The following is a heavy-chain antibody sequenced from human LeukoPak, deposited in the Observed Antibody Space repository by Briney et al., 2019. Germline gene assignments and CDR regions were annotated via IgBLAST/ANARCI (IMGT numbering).Heavy chain of an antibody. V-gene: IGHV4-59*01. CDR2: IYYSGST. CDR3: ARGGRYYYGSGSYGNWFDP. D-gene: IGHD3-10*01. J-gene: IGHJ5*02. CDR1: GGSLSSYY. Sequence: SETLSLTCTVSGGSLSSYYWSWVRQPPGKGLEGIGYIYYSGSTNYNPSLRSRVTISVDTSKNQFSLKLSSVPAADTAVYYCARGGRYYYGSGSYGNWFDPWGQGTLVTVSS.